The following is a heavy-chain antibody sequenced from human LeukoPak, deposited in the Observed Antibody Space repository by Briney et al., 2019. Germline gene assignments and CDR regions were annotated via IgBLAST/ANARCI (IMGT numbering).Heavy chain of an antibody. V-gene: IGHV4-59*08. Sequence: SETLSLTCTVSGGSMSPYHWGWIRQPPGKGLEWIGYIYYSGSTNYNPSLKSRVTISVDTSKNQLSLKLSSVTAADTAVYYCARHSLRTYYFDYWGQGTLVTVSS. CDR2: IYYSGST. CDR3: ARHSLRTYYFDY. CDR1: GGSMSPYH. J-gene: IGHJ4*02. D-gene: IGHD4-11*01.